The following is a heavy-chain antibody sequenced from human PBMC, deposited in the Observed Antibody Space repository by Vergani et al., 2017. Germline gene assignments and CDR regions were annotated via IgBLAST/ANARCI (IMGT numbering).Heavy chain of an antibody. CDR3: ARRDITSFGVVIIRGYYYYGMDG. CDR2: IIPIFGTA. J-gene: IGHJ6*02. Sequence: QVQLVQSGAEVKKPGSSVKVSCKASGGTFSSYAISWVRQAPGQGLEWMEGIIPIFGTAHYAQKFQGRVTITADESTSTAYMELSSLRSEDTAVYYCARRDITSFGVVIIRGYYYYGMDGWGQGTTVTASS. D-gene: IGHD3-3*01. V-gene: IGHV1-69*01. CDR1: GGTFSSYA.